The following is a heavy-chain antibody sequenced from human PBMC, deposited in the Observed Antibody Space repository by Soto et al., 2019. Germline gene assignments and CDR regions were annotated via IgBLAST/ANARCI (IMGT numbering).Heavy chain of an antibody. D-gene: IGHD3-10*01. CDR1: GYTFTGYY. J-gene: IGHJ4*02. CDR3: ARAYVMVRGVITPSEYFDY. CDR2: INPNSGGT. V-gene: IGHV1-2*02. Sequence: GASVKVSCKASGYTFTGYYMHWVRQAPGQGLEWMGWINPNSGGTNYAQKFQGRVTVTRDTSISTAYMELSRLRSDDTAVYYCARAYVMVRGVITPSEYFDYWGQGTLVTVSS.